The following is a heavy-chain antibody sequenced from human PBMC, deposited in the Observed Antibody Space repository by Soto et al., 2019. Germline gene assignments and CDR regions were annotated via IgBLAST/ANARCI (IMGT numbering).Heavy chain of an antibody. V-gene: IGHV1-2*02. CDR3: ARASVCTIGDFDN. CDR2: INPNSGAT. D-gene: IGHD3-16*01. Sequence: QVQLVQSGAEMKKPGASVTVSCKASGYSFTGYYLHWVRQAPGQGLEWLGWINPNSGATNHAQKFQGRVTMTRDRSITTAYMDLNRLTADDTDVYYCARASVCTIGDFDNWGQGTLVTVSS. J-gene: IGHJ4*02. CDR1: GYSFTGYY.